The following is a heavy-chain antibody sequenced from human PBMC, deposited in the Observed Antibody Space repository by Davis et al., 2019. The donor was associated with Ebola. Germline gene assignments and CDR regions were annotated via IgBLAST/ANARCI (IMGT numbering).Heavy chain of an antibody. CDR3: ARDVGMVYAYYFDY. CDR2: MNPNSGNT. Sequence: AASVKVSCKASGYTFTSYDINWVRQATGQGLEWMGWMNPNSGNTGYAQKFQGRVTMTRDTSTSTAYMELRSLRSDDTAVYYCARDVGMVYAYYFDYWGQGTLVTVSS. V-gene: IGHV1-8*01. CDR1: GYTFTSYD. J-gene: IGHJ4*02. D-gene: IGHD2-8*01.